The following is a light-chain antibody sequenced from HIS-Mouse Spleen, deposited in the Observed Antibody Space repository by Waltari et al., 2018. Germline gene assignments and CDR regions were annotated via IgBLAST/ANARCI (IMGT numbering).Light chain of an antibody. J-gene: IGKJ2*01. CDR2: DAS. CDR3: QQFNSYPYT. Sequence: AIQLTQSPSSLSAAVGDRVTITYRASQGISSALAWYQQKPGKAPKLLIYDASSLESGVPSRFSDSGSGTDFTLTISSLQPEDFATYYCQQFNSYPYTFGQGTKLEIK. CDR1: QGISSA. V-gene: IGKV1-13*02.